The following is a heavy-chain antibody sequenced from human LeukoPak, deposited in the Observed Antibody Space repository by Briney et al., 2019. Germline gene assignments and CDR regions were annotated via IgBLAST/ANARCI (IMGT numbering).Heavy chain of an antibody. CDR3: AKDRFDSSGLMGY. CDR2: ISYDGSNK. V-gene: IGHV3-30*18. CDR1: GFTFSSYG. Sequence: PGGSLRLSCAASGFTFSSYGMNWVRQAPGKGLEWVAVISYDGSNKYYADSVKGRFTISRDNSKNTLYLQMNSLRAEDTAVYYCAKDRFDSSGLMGYWGQGTLVTVSS. D-gene: IGHD3-22*01. J-gene: IGHJ4*02.